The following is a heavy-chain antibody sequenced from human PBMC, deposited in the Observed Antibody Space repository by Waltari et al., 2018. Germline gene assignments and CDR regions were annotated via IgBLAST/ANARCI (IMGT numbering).Heavy chain of an antibody. D-gene: IGHD5-18*01. CDR2: INHSGST. Sequence: QVQLQQWGAGLLKPSETLSLTCAVYGGSFSGYYWSWIRQPPGKGLEWSGEINHSGSTNYNPSLKSRVTISVDTSKNQFSLKLSSVTAADTAVYYCARGSRWTRYSYGRNYYFDYWGQGTLVTVSS. J-gene: IGHJ4*02. CDR1: GGSFSGYY. CDR3: ARGSRWTRYSYGRNYYFDY. V-gene: IGHV4-34*01.